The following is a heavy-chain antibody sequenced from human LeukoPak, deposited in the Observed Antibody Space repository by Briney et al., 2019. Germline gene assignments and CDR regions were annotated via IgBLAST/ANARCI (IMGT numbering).Heavy chain of an antibody. V-gene: IGHV1-8*01. Sequence: WASVKVSCKASGYTFTSYEINWVRQATGQGLEWMGWMNPNSGNTAYAQKFQGRVTMTRNTSISTPYMELRSLRSEDTAVYYCAKRSYRYGMDVWGQGKTVTVSS. CDR3: AKRSYRYGMDV. D-gene: IGHD3-10*01. CDR1: GYTFTSYE. J-gene: IGHJ6*02. CDR2: MNPNSGNT.